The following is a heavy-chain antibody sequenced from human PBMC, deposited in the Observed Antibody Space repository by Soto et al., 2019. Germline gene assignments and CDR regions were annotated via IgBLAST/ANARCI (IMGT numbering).Heavy chain of an antibody. J-gene: IGHJ6*02. D-gene: IGHD4-4*01. CDR2: IYYSGST. Sequence: PSETLSLTCTVSGGSISSYYWSWIRQPPGKGLEWIGYIYYSGSTNYNPSLKSRVTISVDTSKNQFSLKLSSVTAADTAVYYCARDPTVKPPYYGMDVWGQGTTVTVSS. V-gene: IGHV4-59*01. CDR1: GGSISSYY. CDR3: ARDPTVKPPYYGMDV.